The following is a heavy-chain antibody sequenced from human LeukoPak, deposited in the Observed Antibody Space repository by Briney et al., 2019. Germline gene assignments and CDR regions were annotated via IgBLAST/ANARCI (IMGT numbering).Heavy chain of an antibody. V-gene: IGHV4-34*01. J-gene: IGHJ6*02. Sequence: SETLSLTCAVYGGSFSGYYWSWIRQPPGKGLEWSGEINHSGSTNYNPSLKSRVTISVDTSKNQFSLKLSSVTAADTAVYYCARDPSNGGVYYGMDVWGQGTTVTVSS. CDR3: ARDPSNGGVYYGMDV. CDR2: INHSGST. D-gene: IGHD4-11*01. CDR1: GGSFSGYY.